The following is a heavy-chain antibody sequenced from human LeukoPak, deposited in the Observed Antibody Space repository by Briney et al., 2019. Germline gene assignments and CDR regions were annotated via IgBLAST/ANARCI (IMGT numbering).Heavy chain of an antibody. CDR1: GVTFSSYS. CDR3: ARRYCTSTNCYAFDI. CDR2: ISSSSDYI. Sequence: PGGSLRLSCAASGVTFSSYSMNWVRQAPGKGLEWVSPISSSSDYIFYADSVQGRFTISRDNAVNSLFLQMNSLRAEDTAVYYCARRYCTSTNCYAFDIWGQGTMVTVSS. J-gene: IGHJ3*02. D-gene: IGHD2-2*01. V-gene: IGHV3-21*01.